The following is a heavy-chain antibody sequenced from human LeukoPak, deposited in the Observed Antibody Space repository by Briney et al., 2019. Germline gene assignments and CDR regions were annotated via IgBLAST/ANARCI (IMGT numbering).Heavy chain of an antibody. CDR1: GGSISSSSYY. CDR3: ARDRSSGWDSGAFDI. CDR2: IYYSGST. V-gene: IGHV4-39*07. D-gene: IGHD6-19*01. J-gene: IGHJ3*02. Sequence: SETLSLTCTVSGGSISSSSYYWGWIRQPPGKGLEWIGSIYYSGSTYYNPSLKSRVTISVDTSKNQFSLKLSSVTAADTAVYYCARDRSSGWDSGAFDIWGQGTMVTVSS.